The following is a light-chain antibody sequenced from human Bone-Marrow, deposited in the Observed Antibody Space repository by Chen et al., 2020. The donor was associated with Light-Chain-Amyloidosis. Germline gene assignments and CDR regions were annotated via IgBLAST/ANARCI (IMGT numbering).Light chain of an antibody. V-gene: IGLV3-25*03. Sequence: SYELTQPPPLSVSPGQTARITCSGDDLPTKYAYWYQQKPGQAPVLVIHRDTERPSGISERFSGSSSGTTATLTISGVPAEDEADYHCQSADSSGTYEVIFGGGTKLTVL. CDR2: RDT. CDR3: QSADSSGTYEVI. J-gene: IGLJ2*01. CDR1: DLPTKY.